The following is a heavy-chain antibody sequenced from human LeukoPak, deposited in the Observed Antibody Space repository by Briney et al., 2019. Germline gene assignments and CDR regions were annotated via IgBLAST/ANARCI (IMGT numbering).Heavy chain of an antibody. V-gene: IGHV3-21*01. D-gene: IGHD5-18*01. J-gene: IGHJ4*02. CDR2: ISSSSSYI. CDR1: GFTFSSYS. CDR3: ARDVSRDTAMVDAFDY. Sequence: GGSLRLSCAASGFTFSSYSMNWVRQAPGKGLEWVSSISSSSSYIYYADSVKGRFTISRDNAKNSLYLQMNSLRAEDTAVYYCARDVSRDTAMVDAFDYWGQGTLVTVSS.